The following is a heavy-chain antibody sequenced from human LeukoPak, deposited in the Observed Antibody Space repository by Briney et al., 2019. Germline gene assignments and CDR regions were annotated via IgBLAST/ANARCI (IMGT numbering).Heavy chain of an antibody. D-gene: IGHD3-3*01. CDR2: IKQEGSEK. J-gene: IGHJ3*02. CDR1: GFTFSSHW. Sequence: GESLRLSCAASGFTFSSHWMSWVRQAPGKGLEWVANIKQEGSEKYYVDSVKGRFTISRDNAKNSLYLQMNSLRAEDTAAYYCATSFWSDDAFDIWGQGTMVTVSS. CDR3: ATSFWSDDAFDI. V-gene: IGHV3-7*01.